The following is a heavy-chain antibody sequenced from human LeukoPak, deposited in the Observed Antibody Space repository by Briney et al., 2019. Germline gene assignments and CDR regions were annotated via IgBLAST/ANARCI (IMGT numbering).Heavy chain of an antibody. CDR3: AKDRVVAAAGTWSYYYYGMDV. D-gene: IGHD6-13*01. Sequence: GRSLRLSCAASGFTFSSYGMHWVRQAPGKGLEWVAVISYDGSNKYYADSVKGRFTISRDNSKNTLYLQMNSLRAEDTAVYYCAKDRVVAAAGTWSYYYYGMDVWGQGTTVTVSS. CDR1: GFTFSSYG. CDR2: ISYDGSNK. J-gene: IGHJ6*02. V-gene: IGHV3-30*18.